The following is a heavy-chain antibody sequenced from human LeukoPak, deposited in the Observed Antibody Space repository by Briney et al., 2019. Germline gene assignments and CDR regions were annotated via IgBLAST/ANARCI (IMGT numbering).Heavy chain of an antibody. V-gene: IGHV3-23*01. CDR3: AKCILTGYYKGYMDV. CDR2: ISDTGNT. Sequence: GGSLRLSCAASGFTLSSYAMSWVRQAPGKGLEWVSAISDTGNTYHADSVKGRFTISRDNSKNTLYLQMNSLRAEDTAVYYCAKCILTGYYKGYMDVWGKGTTVTISS. J-gene: IGHJ6*03. CDR1: GFTLSSYA. D-gene: IGHD3-9*01.